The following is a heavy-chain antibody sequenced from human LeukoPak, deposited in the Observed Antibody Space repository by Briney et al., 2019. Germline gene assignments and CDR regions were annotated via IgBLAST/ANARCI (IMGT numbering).Heavy chain of an antibody. CDR3: AKDILRESYALDY. CDR2: ISWNSGSI. V-gene: IGHV3-9*01. J-gene: IGHJ4*02. Sequence: PGRSLRLSCAASGFTFDDYAMRWVRHAPGEGLEWVSGISWNSGSIGYADSVKGRFTISRDNAKNSLYLQMNSLRAEDTALYYCAKDILRESYALDYWGQGTLVTVSS. D-gene: IGHD2-2*01. CDR1: GFTFDDYA.